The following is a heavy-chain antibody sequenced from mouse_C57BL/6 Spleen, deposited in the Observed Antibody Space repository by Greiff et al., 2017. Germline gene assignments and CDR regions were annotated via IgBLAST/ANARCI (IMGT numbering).Heavy chain of an antibody. CDR1: GYTFTSYW. V-gene: IGHV1-64*01. CDR3: ASSRGLLWFAY. J-gene: IGHJ3*01. Sequence: QVQLQQPGAELVKPGASVKLSCKASGYTFTSYWMHWVKQRPGQGLEWIGMIHPNSGSTNYNEKFKSKATLTVDKSSSTAYMQLSSLTSEDSAVYYCASSRGLLWFAYGGQGTLVTVSA. D-gene: IGHD2-3*01. CDR2: IHPNSGST.